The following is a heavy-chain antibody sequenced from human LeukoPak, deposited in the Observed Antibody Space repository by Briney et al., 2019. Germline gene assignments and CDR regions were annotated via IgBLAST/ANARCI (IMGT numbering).Heavy chain of an antibody. Sequence: GASVKVSCEASGYTFTSYYMHWVRQAPGQGLEWMGIINPSGGSTSYAQKFQGRVTMTRDTSTSTVYMELSSLRSEDTAVYYCAREGGVAGIDYWGQGTLVTVSS. CDR3: AREGGVAGIDY. V-gene: IGHV1-46*01. CDR2: INPSGGST. D-gene: IGHD6-19*01. CDR1: GYTFTSYY. J-gene: IGHJ4*02.